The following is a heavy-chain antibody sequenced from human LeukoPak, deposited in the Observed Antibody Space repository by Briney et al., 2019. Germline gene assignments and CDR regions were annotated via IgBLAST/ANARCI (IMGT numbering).Heavy chain of an antibody. CDR3: ARDPCSGGSCYSVFDI. J-gene: IGHJ3*02. V-gene: IGHV3-30-3*01. CDR1: GFTFSSSP. D-gene: IGHD2-15*01. Sequence: GGSLRLSCAASGFTFSSSPIHWVRQAPGKGLEWLAFISYDGTDKYYADSVKGRFTISRDNSNKTLYLQMNSLRAEDTAVYYCARDPCSGGSCYSVFDIWGQGTMVTVSS. CDR2: ISYDGTDK.